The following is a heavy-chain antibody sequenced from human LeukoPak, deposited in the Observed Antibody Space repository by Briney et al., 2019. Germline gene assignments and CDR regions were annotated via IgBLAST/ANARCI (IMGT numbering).Heavy chain of an antibody. CDR2: IYTSGGT. CDR1: GGSISIDSYY. V-gene: IGHV4-61*02. Sequence: SSETLSLTCTVSGGSISIDSYYWSWIRQPAGKGLEWIGRIYTSGGTNYNPSLKSRVTISLDTSKKQFSLKVSSVTAADTAVYYCARDEKGIAAAGAYWGQGTLVTVSS. J-gene: IGHJ4*02. CDR3: ARDEKGIAAAGAY. D-gene: IGHD6-13*01.